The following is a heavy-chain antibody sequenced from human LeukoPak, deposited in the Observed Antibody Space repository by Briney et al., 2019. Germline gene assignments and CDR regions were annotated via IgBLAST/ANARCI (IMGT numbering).Heavy chain of an antibody. V-gene: IGHV3-30*02. CDR2: IRYDGSNK. J-gene: IGHJ3*02. D-gene: IGHD2-15*01. Sequence: GGSLRLSCAASGFTFSSYGMHWVRQAPGKGLEWVAFIRYDGSNKYYADSVKGRFTISRDNSKNTLYLQMNSLRAEDTAVYYCASSPQRMDAFDIWXXGTXVTVS. CDR3: ASSPQRMDAFDI. CDR1: GFTFSSYG.